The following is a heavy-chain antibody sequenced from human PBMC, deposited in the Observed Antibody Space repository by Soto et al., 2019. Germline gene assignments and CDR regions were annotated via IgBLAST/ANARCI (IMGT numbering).Heavy chain of an antibody. CDR1: GFTFSRYA. J-gene: IGHJ4*02. V-gene: IGHV3-30-3*01. D-gene: IGHD3-22*01. CDR3: ARDPYDSSVYYFVYPDY. CDR2: ISYDGSNK. Sequence: PGGSLRHSCAASGFTFSRYAMHWVRQAPGKGLEWVAVISYDGSNKYYADSVKGRFTISRDNSKNTLYLQMNSLRAEDTAVYYCARDPYDSSVYYFVYPDYWGQGTLVTVSS.